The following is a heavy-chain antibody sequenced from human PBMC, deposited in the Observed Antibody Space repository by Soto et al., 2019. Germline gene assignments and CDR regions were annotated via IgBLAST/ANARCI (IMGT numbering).Heavy chain of an antibody. D-gene: IGHD1-20*01. CDR1: GGSIDNNY. Sequence: QVHLQESGPGLVKPSETLSLTCTVSGGSIDNNYWSWVRQPPGKGLEWIGYIYYTGGTNYDPSLKSRVTMSVDTSKNRVPLNLASLTAADTAIYYCTRGNWHSEYWGQGTLVTVSS. CDR3: TRGNWHSEY. J-gene: IGHJ4*02. CDR2: IYYTGGT. V-gene: IGHV4-59*13.